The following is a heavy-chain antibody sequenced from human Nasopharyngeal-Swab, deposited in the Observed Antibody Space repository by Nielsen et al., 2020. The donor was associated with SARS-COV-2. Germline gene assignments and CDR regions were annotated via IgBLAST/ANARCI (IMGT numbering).Heavy chain of an antibody. CDR2: ISSSSSYI. D-gene: IGHD3-3*01. CDR3: ARDGLDYDFWSAYFMDV. Sequence: GGSLRLSCAASGFTFNNYNFNWVRQAPGKGLEWVSSISSSSSYIYYADSVKGRFTISRDNAKSSLYLQMNSLRAEDTAVYYCARDGLDYDFWSAYFMDVWGQGTMVTVSS. CDR1: GFTFNNYN. V-gene: IGHV3-21*01. J-gene: IGHJ6*02.